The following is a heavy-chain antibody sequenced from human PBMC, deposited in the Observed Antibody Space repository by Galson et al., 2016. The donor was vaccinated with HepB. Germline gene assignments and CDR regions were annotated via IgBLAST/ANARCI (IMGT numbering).Heavy chain of an antibody. CDR1: GYTFIAYY. CDR2: IDPNSGDT. D-gene: IGHD2-21*01. CDR3: SGDVVEGPIFWFDP. V-gene: IGHV1-2*02. J-gene: IGHJ5*02. Sequence: SVKVSCQASGYTFIAYYIHWVRQAPGQGLEWMGWIDPNSGDTKYAQKCQGRVTMARDTSRSTAYMELSRLRSDDTAVYYCSGDVVEGPIFWFDPWGQRTLVTVSS.